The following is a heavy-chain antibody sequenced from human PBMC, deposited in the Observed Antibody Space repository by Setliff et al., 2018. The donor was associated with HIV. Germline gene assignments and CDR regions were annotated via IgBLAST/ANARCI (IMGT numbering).Heavy chain of an antibody. CDR2: INHRGAT. J-gene: IGHJ4*02. CDR1: GYSISNGSY. D-gene: IGHD4-17*01. CDR3: ARDPHDYGDLPRCFDY. V-gene: IGHV4-38-2*02. Sequence: SETLSLTCNVSGYSISNGSYWGWIRHPPGTGLEWIANINHRGATSYNPSLKSRVTISSDTSKNRFSLSLTSVTAADTAVYYCARDPHDYGDLPRCFDYWGQGALVTVSS.